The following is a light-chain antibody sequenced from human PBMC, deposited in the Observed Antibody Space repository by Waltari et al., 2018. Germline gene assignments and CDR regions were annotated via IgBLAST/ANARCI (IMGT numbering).Light chain of an antibody. J-gene: IGLJ1*01. CDR3: SSFSTSFSYV. V-gene: IGLV2-14*03. CDR2: GVS. Sequence: WYQQHPDKAPQVIILGVSQLPSGVPSRFSGSRSGNTASLTISGLQVEDEADYYCSSFSTSFSYVFGTGTTVTVL.